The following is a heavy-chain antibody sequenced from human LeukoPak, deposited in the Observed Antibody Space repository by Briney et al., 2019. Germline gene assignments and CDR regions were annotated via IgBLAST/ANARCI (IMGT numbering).Heavy chain of an antibody. CDR2: ISSSSSYT. Sequence: GGSLRLSCAASGFTFSDYYMSWIRQAPGKGLEWVSYISSSSSYTNYADSVKGRFTISRDNAKNSLYLQMNSLRAEDTAVYYCASLWFGSVDYWGQGTLVTVSS. CDR1: GFTFSDYY. CDR3: ASLWFGSVDY. J-gene: IGHJ4*02. D-gene: IGHD3-10*01. V-gene: IGHV3-11*03.